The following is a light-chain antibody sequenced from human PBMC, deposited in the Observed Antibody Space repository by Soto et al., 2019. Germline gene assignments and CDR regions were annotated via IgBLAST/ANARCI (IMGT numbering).Light chain of an antibody. CDR1: QDISNY. CDR3: QKYNSAPWT. J-gene: IGKJ1*01. CDR2: GAS. Sequence: DIQMTQSPSSLSASVGDRVTITCRASQDISNYLAWYQQKPGKVPKLLIYGASTLQSGVPSRFSGSGSGTDFTLTISSLKPEDVATYYCQKYNSAPWTFGQGTKVEIK. V-gene: IGKV1-27*01.